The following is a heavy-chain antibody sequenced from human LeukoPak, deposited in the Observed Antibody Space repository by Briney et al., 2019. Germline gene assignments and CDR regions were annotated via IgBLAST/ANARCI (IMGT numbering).Heavy chain of an antibody. V-gene: IGHV3-21*01. CDR2: ISSSSSYI. J-gene: IGHJ5*02. CDR1: GFTFSSYS. CDR3: ARDGRQQLVKGFDP. D-gene: IGHD6-13*01. Sequence: GGSLRLSCAASGFTFSSYSMNWVRQAPGKGLEWVSSISSSSSYIYYADSVKGRFTISRDNAKNSLYLQMNSLRAEDTAVYYCARDGRQQLVKGFDPWGQGTLVTVSS.